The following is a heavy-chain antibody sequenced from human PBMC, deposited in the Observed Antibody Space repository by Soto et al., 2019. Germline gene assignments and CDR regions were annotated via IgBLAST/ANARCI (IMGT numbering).Heavy chain of an antibody. CDR1: GGSISSSSYY. V-gene: IGHV4-39*01. Sequence: TETLSLTCTVSGGSISSSSYYWGWIRQPPGKGLEWIGRIYYSGSTYYNPSLKSRVTISVDTSKNQFSLKLSSVTAADTAVYYCASPLYSSGWFESNYYYYGMDVWGQGTTVTVSS. J-gene: IGHJ6*02. CDR3: ASPLYSSGWFESNYYYYGMDV. CDR2: IYYSGST. D-gene: IGHD6-19*01.